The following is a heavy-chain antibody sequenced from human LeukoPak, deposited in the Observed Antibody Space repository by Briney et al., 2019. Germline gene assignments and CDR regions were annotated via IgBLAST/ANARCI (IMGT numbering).Heavy chain of an antibody. CDR2: ISGSGGST. CDR3: AKDPGLGLGELSLYVDY. Sequence: GGSLRLSCAASGFTFSSYAMSWVRQAPGKGLEWVSAISGSGGSTYYADSVKGRFTISRDNSKNTLYLQMNSLRADDTAVYYCAKDPGLGLGELSLYVDYWGQGTLVTVSS. D-gene: IGHD3-16*02. CDR1: GFTFSSYA. V-gene: IGHV3-23*01. J-gene: IGHJ4*02.